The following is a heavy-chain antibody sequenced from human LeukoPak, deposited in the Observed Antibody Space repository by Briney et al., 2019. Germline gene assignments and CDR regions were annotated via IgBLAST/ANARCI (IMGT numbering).Heavy chain of an antibody. J-gene: IGHJ6*03. V-gene: IGHV3-21*01. CDR1: GFMFSVHS. CDR2: VSSTSSYI. Sequence: GGSLRLPCAASGFMFSVHSMNWVRQTPGKGLEWVSFVSSTSSYIQYADSVKGRFTISRDKAKNSLHLEMNSLRAEDTAVYYCATLTLESGHMDVWGKGTTVSVSS. D-gene: IGHD3-9*01. CDR3: ATLTLESGHMDV.